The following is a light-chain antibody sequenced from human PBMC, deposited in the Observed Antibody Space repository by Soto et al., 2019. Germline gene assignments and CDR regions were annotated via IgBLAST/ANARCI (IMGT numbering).Light chain of an antibody. Sequence: QSALTQPPSASGSPGQSVTISCTGTSSDVGGYNYVSWYQQHPGKAPKLMIYEVTKRPSGLPDRFSGSKSGNTASLTVSGLHAEEDADHYCSSRATNTGGDNWVFGGGTKLTVL. CDR1: SSDVGGYNY. CDR2: EVT. J-gene: IGLJ3*02. CDR3: SSRATNTGGDNWV. V-gene: IGLV2-8*01.